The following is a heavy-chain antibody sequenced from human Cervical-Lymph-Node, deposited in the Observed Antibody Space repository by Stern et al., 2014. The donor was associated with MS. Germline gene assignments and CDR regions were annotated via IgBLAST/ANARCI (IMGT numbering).Heavy chain of an antibody. CDR3: VSNGFYSLEY. J-gene: IGHJ4*02. D-gene: IGHD2-8*01. CDR1: GVSISNDNW. Sequence: QVQLQESGPGLVKPSGTLSLTCAVSGVSISNDNWRRWVRQPPGKGLEWIGEIYHSGSTNSNPSLKSRVTISLAKSKTQFSLDLTSVTAADTALYYCVSNGFYSLEYWGRGTQVTVSS. CDR2: IYHSGST. V-gene: IGHV4-4*02.